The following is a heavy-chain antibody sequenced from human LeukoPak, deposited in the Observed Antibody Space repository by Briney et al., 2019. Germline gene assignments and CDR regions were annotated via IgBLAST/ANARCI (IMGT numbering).Heavy chain of an antibody. V-gene: IGHV6-1*01. D-gene: IGHD6-13*01. CDR3: ARVGYSSSWESYYYYGMDV. J-gene: IGHJ6*02. Sequence: SQTLSLTCAISGDSVSGSPAVWNWIRQSPSRGLEWLGRAYYRSKWYIDYAVSVKSRITINPDTSKNQFSLQLNSVTPEDTAVYYCARVGYSSSWESYYYYGMDVWGQGTTVTVSS. CDR1: GDSVSGSPAV. CDR2: AYYRSKWYI.